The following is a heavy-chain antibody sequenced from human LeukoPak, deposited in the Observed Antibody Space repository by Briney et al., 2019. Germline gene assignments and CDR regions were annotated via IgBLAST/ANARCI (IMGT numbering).Heavy chain of an antibody. Sequence: PSETLSLTCTVSGGSISSSSYYWGWIRQPPGKGLEWIGSIYYSGSTYYNPSLKSRVTISVDTSEGRFSLKLSSVTAADTAVYFCARLMDYGGSYSRFDSWGQGTLVTVSS. CDR2: IYYSGST. CDR3: ARLMDYGGSYSRFDS. CDR1: GGSISSSSYY. J-gene: IGHJ4*02. V-gene: IGHV4-39*07. D-gene: IGHD1-26*01.